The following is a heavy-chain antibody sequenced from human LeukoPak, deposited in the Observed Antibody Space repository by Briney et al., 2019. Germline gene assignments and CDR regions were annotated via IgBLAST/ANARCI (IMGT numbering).Heavy chain of an antibody. J-gene: IGHJ4*02. D-gene: IGHD6-13*01. CDR3: TGYVEGYYFGY. CDR1: DDSISDYY. V-gene: IGHV4-59*01. Sequence: PSETLSLTCTVSDDSISDYYRGWIRQPPGKGLEWIGYFYNSGRSTYNPSLKSRVTISADTSKNHFSLKLNFVTTADTAVYYCTGYVEGYYFGYWGQGTLVSVSS. CDR2: FYNSGRS.